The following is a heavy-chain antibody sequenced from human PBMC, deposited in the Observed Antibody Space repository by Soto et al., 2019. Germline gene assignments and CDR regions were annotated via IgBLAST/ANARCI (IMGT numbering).Heavy chain of an antibody. J-gene: IGHJ3*02. CDR3: AKRLAFPLIFRLLWNATDI. CDR1: GFTFSSYA. CDR2: ISGSGGST. D-gene: IGHD2-2*01. V-gene: IGHV3-23*01. Sequence: GGSLRLSCAASGFTFSSYAMSWVRQAPGKGLEWVSAISGSGGSTYYADSVKGRFTISRDNSKNTLYLQMNSLRAEDTAVYYCAKRLAFPLIFRLLWNATDIWGQGTMGTGS.